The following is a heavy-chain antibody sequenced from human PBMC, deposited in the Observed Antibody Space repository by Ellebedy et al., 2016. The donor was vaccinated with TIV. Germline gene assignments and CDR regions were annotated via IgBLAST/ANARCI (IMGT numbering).Heavy chain of an antibody. D-gene: IGHD2-15*01. Sequence: PGGSLRLSCAASGFTFSSYWMHWVRQGPGKGLVWVSRINSDGISTNYADSVKGRFTISRDNARKTLYLQMNGLRPEDTAVYYCTTDEGGSFDSWGQGTLVTVSS. J-gene: IGHJ4*02. CDR2: INSDGIST. CDR3: TTDEGGSFDS. CDR1: GFTFSSYW. V-gene: IGHV3-74*01.